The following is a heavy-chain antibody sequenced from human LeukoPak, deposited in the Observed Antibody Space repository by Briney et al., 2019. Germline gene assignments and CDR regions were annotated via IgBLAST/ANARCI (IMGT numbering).Heavy chain of an antibody. J-gene: IGHJ4*02. CDR3: ARDVPTDYGDYVGDY. CDR1: GYTFTSYY. V-gene: IGHV1-46*01. Sequence: ASVKVSCKASGYTFTSYYMHWVRQAPGQGLEWMGIINPSGGSTSYAQKFQGRVTMTRDTSTSTVYMELSSLRSEDTAVYYCARDVPTDYGDYVGDYWGQGTLVTVSS. D-gene: IGHD4-17*01. CDR2: INPSGGST.